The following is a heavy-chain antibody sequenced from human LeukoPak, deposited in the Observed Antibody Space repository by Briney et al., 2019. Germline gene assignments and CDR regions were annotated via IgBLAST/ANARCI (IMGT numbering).Heavy chain of an antibody. CDR3: ARVFSRYCTNGVCLLFDY. D-gene: IGHD2-8*01. J-gene: IGHJ4*02. CDR2: ISYDGSNK. CDR1: GFTYSSYP. V-gene: IGHV3-30*04. Sequence: GRSLRLSCAATGFTYSSYPMHSVRQAPGKGLEWVAVISYDGSNKYYADSVKGRFTISRDNSKNTLYLQMNSLRAEDTAVYYGARVFSRYCTNGVCLLFDYWGQGTLVTVSS.